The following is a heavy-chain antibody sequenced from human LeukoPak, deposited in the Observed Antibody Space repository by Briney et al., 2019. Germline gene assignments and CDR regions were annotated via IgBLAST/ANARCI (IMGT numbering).Heavy chain of an antibody. CDR3: ARVLRLGINYYFDY. D-gene: IGHD3-3*01. V-gene: IGHV4-4*07. J-gene: IGHJ4*02. CDR1: GGSISSYY. CDR2: IYTSGST. Sequence: SETLSLTCTVSGGSISSYYWSWIRQPAGKGLEWIGRIYTSGSTNYNPSLKSRVTMSVDTSKNQFSLKLSSVTAADTAVYYCARVLRLGINYYFDYWGQGTLATVSS.